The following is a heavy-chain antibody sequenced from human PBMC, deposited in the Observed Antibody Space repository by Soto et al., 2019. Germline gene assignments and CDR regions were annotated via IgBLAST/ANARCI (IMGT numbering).Heavy chain of an antibody. CDR3: AKAPTYTVTTPVDY. D-gene: IGHD4-17*01. J-gene: IGHJ4*02. Sequence: GGSLRLSCAASGFTFSSYAMSWVRQAPGKGLEWVSAISGSGGSTYYADSVKGRFTISRDNSKNTLYLQMNSLRAEDTAVYYCAKAPTYTVTTPVDYWGQGTLVTVSS. CDR1: GFTFSSYA. V-gene: IGHV3-23*01. CDR2: ISGSGGST.